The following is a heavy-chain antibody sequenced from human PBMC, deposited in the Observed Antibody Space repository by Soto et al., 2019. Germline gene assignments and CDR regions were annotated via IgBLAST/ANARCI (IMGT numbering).Heavy chain of an antibody. D-gene: IGHD6-25*01. Sequence: LRLSCAASGFTFSSYAMHWVRQAPGKGLEWVAVISYDGSNKYYADSVKGRFTISRDNSKNTLYLQMNSLRAEDTAVYYCARDGGSWGQGTLVTVSS. CDR1: GFTFSSYA. V-gene: IGHV3-30-3*01. J-gene: IGHJ5*02. CDR2: ISYDGSNK. CDR3: ARDGGS.